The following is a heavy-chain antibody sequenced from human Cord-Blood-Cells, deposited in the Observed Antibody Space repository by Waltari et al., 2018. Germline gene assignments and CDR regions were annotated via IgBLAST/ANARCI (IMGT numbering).Heavy chain of an antibody. D-gene: IGHD3-9*01. Sequence: QITLKESGPTLVQPTQTLTLTCTFSGFSLSTSGVGVGWIRQPPGKALAWLALIYWNDDKRYSPSLKSRLTITKDTSKNQVVLTMTNMDPVDTATYYCVTGYYDAFDIWGQGTMVTVSS. V-gene: IGHV2-5*01. CDR3: VTGYYDAFDI. J-gene: IGHJ3*02. CDR2: IYWNDDK. CDR1: GFSLSTSGVG.